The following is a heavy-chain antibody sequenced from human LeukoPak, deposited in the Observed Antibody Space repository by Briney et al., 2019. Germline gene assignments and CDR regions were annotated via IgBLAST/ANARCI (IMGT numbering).Heavy chain of an antibody. D-gene: IGHD5-12*01. CDR2: ISSSSSYI. V-gene: IGHV3-21*01. CDR3: AREEYSGYGKKYFQH. Sequence: MAGGSLRLSCAASGFTFSSYSMNWVRQAPGKGLEWVSSISSSSSYIYYADSVKGRFTISRDNAKNSLYLQMNSLRAEDTAVYYCAREEYSGYGKKYFQHSGQGTLVTVSS. CDR1: GFTFSSYS. J-gene: IGHJ1*01.